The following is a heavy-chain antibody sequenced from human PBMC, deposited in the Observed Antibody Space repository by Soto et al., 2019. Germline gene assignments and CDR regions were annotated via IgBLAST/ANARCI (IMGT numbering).Heavy chain of an antibody. CDR1: GGTFSSYT. D-gene: IGHD1-1*01. V-gene: IGHV1-69*02. CDR3: ARSGDGMLQLS. CDR2: IIPILGIA. J-gene: IGHJ5*02. Sequence: GASVKVSCKASGGTFSSYTISWVRQAPGQGLEWMGRIIPILGIANYAQKIQGRVTITADKSTSTAYMELRSLRSEDTAVYYCARSGDGMLQLSWGQGTLVTVSS.